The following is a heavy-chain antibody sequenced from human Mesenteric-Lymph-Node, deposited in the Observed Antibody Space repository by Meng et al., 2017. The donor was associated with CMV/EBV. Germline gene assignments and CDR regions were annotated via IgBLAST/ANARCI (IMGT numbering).Heavy chain of an antibody. D-gene: IGHD3-16*01. CDR2: INPNSGGT. Sequence: ASVKVSCKASGYTFTGYYMHWVRQAPGQGLEWMGWINPNSGGTNYAQKFQGRVTMTRDTSITTAYMELSGLTSDDTAIYYCARGHDTGYVDPWGQGTTVTVSS. CDR1: GYTFTGYY. CDR3: ARGHDTGYVDP. J-gene: IGHJ5*02. V-gene: IGHV1-2*02.